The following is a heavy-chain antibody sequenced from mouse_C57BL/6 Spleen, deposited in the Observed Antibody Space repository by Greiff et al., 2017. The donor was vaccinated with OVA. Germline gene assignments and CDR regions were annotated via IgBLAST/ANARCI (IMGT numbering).Heavy chain of an antibody. CDR2: IDPENGDT. J-gene: IGHJ1*03. Sequence: VQLKESGAELVRPGASVKLSCTASGFNIKDDYMHWVKQRPEQGLEWIGWIDPENGDTEYASKFQGKATITADTSSNTAYLQLSSLTSEDTAVYYCTSLTTVVATGYFDVWGTGTTVTVSS. CDR1: GFNIKDDY. D-gene: IGHD1-1*01. V-gene: IGHV14-4*01. CDR3: TSLTTVVATGYFDV.